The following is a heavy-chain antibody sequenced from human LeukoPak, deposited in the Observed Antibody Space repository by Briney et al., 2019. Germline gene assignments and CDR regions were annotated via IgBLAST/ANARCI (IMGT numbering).Heavy chain of an antibody. Sequence: SETLSLTCTVSGGSLSSGSYYWSWIRQPAGKGLEWIGRIYTSGSTNYNPSLKSRVTISVDTSKNQFSLKLSSVTAADTAVYYFARKIFGVGGAFDIWGQGTMVTVSS. CDR1: GGSLSSGSYY. CDR2: IYTSGST. V-gene: IGHV4-61*02. CDR3: ARKIFGVGGAFDI. J-gene: IGHJ3*02. D-gene: IGHD3-3*01.